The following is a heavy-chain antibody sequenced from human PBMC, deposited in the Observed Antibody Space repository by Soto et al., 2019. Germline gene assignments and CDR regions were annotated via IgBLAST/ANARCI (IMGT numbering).Heavy chain of an antibody. CDR2: IIPIFGTA. CDR3: ARGWGYDSNDYYYAY. D-gene: IGHD3-22*01. V-gene: IGHV1-69*01. J-gene: IGHJ4*02. CDR1: GGTFSRHA. Sequence: QVQLVQSGAEVRKPGSSVKVSCKASGGTFSRHAISWVRQAPGQGLEWMGGIIPIFGTANHAQKFQGRVTIIADESTSTVYMELCSLRSEDTAMYYCARGWGYDSNDYYYAYWGQGTLVMVSS.